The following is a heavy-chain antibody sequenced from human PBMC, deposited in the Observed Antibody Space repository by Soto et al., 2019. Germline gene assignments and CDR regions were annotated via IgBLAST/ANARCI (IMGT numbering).Heavy chain of an antibody. V-gene: IGHV1-69*06. Sequence: QVQLVQSGAEVRKPGSSVKVSCKASGGTCGIYAISWVRQAPGQGLEWMGGLLPIFATPQYAQKFEDRITITADRVTNTADKSTSTVYMELDNLTSEDTAVYFCASRYTGAGGMPPGHFDIWGQGTLVTVSS. J-gene: IGHJ4*02. D-gene: IGHD1-1*01. CDR3: ASRYTGAGGMPPGHFDI. CDR1: GGTCGIYA. CDR2: LLPIFATP.